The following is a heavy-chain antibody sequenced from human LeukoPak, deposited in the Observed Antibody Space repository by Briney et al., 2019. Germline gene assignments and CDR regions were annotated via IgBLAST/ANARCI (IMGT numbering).Heavy chain of an antibody. D-gene: IGHD6-13*01. CDR2: IRSKAYDEST. J-gene: IGHJ4*02. CDR1: GFTFGDYA. Sequence: GGSLSLSCTASGFTFGDYAMSWFRQAPGKGLEWVGFIRSKAYDESTQYAASVKGRFSISRDDSKSIAYLHMNSLKTEDSAVYYCTRDSRIAAVYYFEYWGQGTLVTVSS. CDR3: TRDSRIAAVYYFEY. V-gene: IGHV3-49*03.